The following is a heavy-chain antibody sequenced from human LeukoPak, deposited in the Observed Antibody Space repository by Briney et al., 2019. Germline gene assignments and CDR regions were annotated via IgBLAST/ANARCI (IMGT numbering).Heavy chain of an antibody. CDR1: GFTFSSCG. V-gene: IGHV3-33*01. Sequence: GGSLRLSCAASGFTFSSCGMHWVRQAPGKGLEWVAVIWYDGSSKYYADSVKGRFTISRDNSKNTLYLQMNSLRAEDTAVYYCARGDALDGYNYGLLNYWGQGTLVTVSS. CDR3: ARGDALDGYNYGLLNY. D-gene: IGHD5-24*01. CDR2: IWYDGSSK. J-gene: IGHJ4*02.